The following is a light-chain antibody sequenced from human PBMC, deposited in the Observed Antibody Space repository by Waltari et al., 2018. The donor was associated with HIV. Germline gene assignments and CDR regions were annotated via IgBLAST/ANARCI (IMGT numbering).Light chain of an antibody. CDR1: SSDVGAYNY. CDR3: SSYTDSSTPYYV. J-gene: IGLJ1*01. CDR2: EVS. V-gene: IGLV2-14*01. Sequence: QSALPQPASVSGSPGQSITISCTEPSSDVGAYNYVSWYQQHPGKAPKLMIYEVSNRPSGVSNRFSGSKSGNTASLTISGLQAEDEADYYCSSYTDSSTPYYVFGTGTKVTVL.